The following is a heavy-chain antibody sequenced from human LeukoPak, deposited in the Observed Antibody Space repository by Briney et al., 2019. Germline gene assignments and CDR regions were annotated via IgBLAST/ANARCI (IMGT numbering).Heavy chain of an antibody. CDR1: GGSISSYY. D-gene: IGHD5-18*01. V-gene: IGHV4-59*08. Sequence: SETLSLTCTVSGGSISSYYWSWIRQPPGKGLEWIGYIYYSGSTNYNPSLKSRVTISVDTSKNQFSLKLSSVTAADTAVYYCAGAYGYDEGYYYYGMDVWAQGTTVTVSS. CDR3: AGAYGYDEGYYYYGMDV. J-gene: IGHJ6*02. CDR2: IYYSGST.